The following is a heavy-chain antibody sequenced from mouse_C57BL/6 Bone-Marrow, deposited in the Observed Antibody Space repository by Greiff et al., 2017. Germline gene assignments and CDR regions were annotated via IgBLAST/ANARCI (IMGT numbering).Heavy chain of an antibody. CDR2: IFPGSGST. CDR3: AREGTTVFYYARVY. V-gene: IGHV1-75*01. CDR1: GYTFTDYD. J-gene: IGHJ4*01. D-gene: IGHD1-1*01. Sequence: VQLQESGPELVKPGASVKISCKASGYTFTDYDINWVKQRPGQGLAWIGWIFPGSGSTYYNEKFKGKATLTVDKSSSTAYMLLSSLTSEDSAVYFCAREGTTVFYYARVYWGQGTSVTVSS.